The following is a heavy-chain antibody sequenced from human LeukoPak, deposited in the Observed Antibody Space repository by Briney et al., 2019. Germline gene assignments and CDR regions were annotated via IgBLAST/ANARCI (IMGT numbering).Heavy chain of an antibody. CDR2: INSDGSST. CDR1: GFTFSSYW. D-gene: IGHD3-22*01. V-gene: IGHV3-74*01. J-gene: IGHJ4*02. Sequence: QPGGSLRLSCAASGFTFSSYWMHWVRQAPGKGLVWVSRINSDGSSTSYADSVKGRFTISRDNAKNTLYLQMNSLRGEDTAVYYCAREGVWYDSSGYYYYFDYWGQGTLVTVSS. CDR3: AREGVWYDSSGYYYYFDY.